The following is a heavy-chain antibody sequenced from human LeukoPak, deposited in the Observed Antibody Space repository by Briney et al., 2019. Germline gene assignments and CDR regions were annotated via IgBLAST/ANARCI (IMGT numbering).Heavy chain of an antibody. J-gene: IGHJ5*02. CDR2: IWYDGSNK. D-gene: IGHD4-17*01. V-gene: IGHV3-33*01. Sequence: GGSLRLSCAASGFTFSSYGMHWVRQAPGKGLEWVAVIWYDGSNKYYADSVKGRFTISRDNSKNTLYLQMNSLRAEDTAVYYCARERVNDYGDYEGFDPWGQGTLVTVSS. CDR3: ARERVNDYGDYEGFDP. CDR1: GFTFSSYG.